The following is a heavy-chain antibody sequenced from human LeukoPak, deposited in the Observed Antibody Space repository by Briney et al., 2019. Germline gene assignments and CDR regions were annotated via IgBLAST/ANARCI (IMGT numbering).Heavy chain of an antibody. Sequence: ASVKVSCKASGYTFTSNYIHWVRQAPGQGLEWMGMIYPRDGSTSYAQKFQGRVTVTRDTSTSTVHMELSGLRSEDTAVYYCAKVGLAYYFDYWGQGTLVTVSS. D-gene: IGHD3-16*01. CDR1: GYTFTSNY. J-gene: IGHJ4*02. V-gene: IGHV1-46*01. CDR2: IYPRDGST. CDR3: AKVGLAYYFDY.